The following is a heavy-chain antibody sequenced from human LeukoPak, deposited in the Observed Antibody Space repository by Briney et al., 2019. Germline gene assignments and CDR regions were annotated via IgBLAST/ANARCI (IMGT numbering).Heavy chain of an antibody. CDR3: TRDPRRLDY. J-gene: IGHJ4*02. Sequence: GGSLRLSFAASGFTFSIYEMNWVRQAPGKGLEWVSYISPSGTDISYADSVKGRFTIFRDNAKNSLYLQMNSLRAEDTAVYYCTRDPRRLDYWGQGTLVTVSS. V-gene: IGHV3-48*03. CDR1: GFTFSIYE. CDR2: ISPSGTDI.